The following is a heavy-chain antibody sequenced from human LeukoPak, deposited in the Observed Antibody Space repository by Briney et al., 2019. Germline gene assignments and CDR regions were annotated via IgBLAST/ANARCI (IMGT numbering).Heavy chain of an antibody. J-gene: IGHJ6*02. CDR2: IIPILGIA. D-gene: IGHD6-19*01. CDR3: ASADSSGWSSYYYYYGMDV. Sequence: GASVKVSCKASGGTFSSYAISWVRQAPGQGLEWMGRIIPILGIANYAQKFQGRVTITADKSTSTAYMELSSLRSEDTAVYYCASADSSGWSSYYYYYGMDVWGQGTTVTVSS. CDR1: GGTFSSYA. V-gene: IGHV1-69*04.